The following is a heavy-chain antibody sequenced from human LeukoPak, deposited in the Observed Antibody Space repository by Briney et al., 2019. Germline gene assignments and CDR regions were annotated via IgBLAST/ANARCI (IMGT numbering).Heavy chain of an antibody. CDR3: AKDIAAAGLVFDY. J-gene: IGHJ4*02. CDR2: IRSDGSDK. Sequence: PGGSLRLSCAASGFTYSNYGKHWVRQAPGKGLEWVAFIRSDGSDKYYAASVKGRFTISRDNSKNTLYLQMNSLRAEDTAVYYCAKDIAAAGLVFDYWGQGTLVTVSS. D-gene: IGHD6-13*01. V-gene: IGHV3-30*02. CDR1: GFTYSNYG.